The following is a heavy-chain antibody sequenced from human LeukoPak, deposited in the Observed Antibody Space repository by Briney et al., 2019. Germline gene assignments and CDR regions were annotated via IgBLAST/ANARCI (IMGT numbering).Heavy chain of an antibody. J-gene: IGHJ4*02. V-gene: IGHV3-23*01. D-gene: IGHD3-22*01. CDR1: GFTFSSYG. CDR2: ISGSGGTT. CDR3: AKTNGYYSD. Sequence: PGGSLRLSCAASGFTFSSYGMNWVRQAPGKGLEWVSGISGSGGTTYYADSVKGGLTVSRDNSKNSLSLQVSSLRAEDTAVYYCAKTNGYYSDWGQGTLVTVSS.